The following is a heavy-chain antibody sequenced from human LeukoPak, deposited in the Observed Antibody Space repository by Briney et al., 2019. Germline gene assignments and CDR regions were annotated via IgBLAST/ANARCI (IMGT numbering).Heavy chain of an antibody. Sequence: ASVKVSCKASGYTFSDYYMHWVRQAPGQGLEWMGWINPKSGGTNYAQQFQGRVTMTRDTSISTAYMELSRLRSDDTAMYYCARDKLRYFDYWGQGTLVTVSS. CDR3: ARDKLRYFDY. D-gene: IGHD3-10*01. CDR2: INPKSGGT. CDR1: GYTFSDYY. V-gene: IGHV1-2*02. J-gene: IGHJ4*02.